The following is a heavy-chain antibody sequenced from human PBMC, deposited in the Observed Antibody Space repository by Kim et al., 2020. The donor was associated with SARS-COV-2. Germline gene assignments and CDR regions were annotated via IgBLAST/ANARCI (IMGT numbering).Heavy chain of an antibody. D-gene: IGHD1-26*01. V-gene: IGHV1-3*01. CDR2: INAGNGNT. CDR3: ARDRWEPGLIYYYGMDV. Sequence: ASVKVSCKASGYTFTSYAMHWVRQAPGQRLEWMGWINAGNGNTKYSQKFQGRVTITRDTSASTAYMELSSLRSEDTAVYYCARDRWEPGLIYYYGMDVWGQGTTVTVSS. CDR1: GYTFTSYA. J-gene: IGHJ6*02.